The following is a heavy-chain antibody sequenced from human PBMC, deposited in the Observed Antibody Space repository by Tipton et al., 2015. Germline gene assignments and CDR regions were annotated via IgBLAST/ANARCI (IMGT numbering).Heavy chain of an antibody. CDR3: ARDLMNSNYGLRGMDV. CDR2: IYYSGST. Sequence: TLSLTCTVSGGSVGSASYYWSWIRQPPGKGLEWIGYIYYSGSTNYNPSLKSRVTISVDTSKTQFSLKLTSLTAADTAVYFCARDLMNSNYGLRGMDVWGQGTTVTVSS. V-gene: IGHV4-61*01. CDR1: GGSVGSASYY. J-gene: IGHJ6*02. D-gene: IGHD4-11*01.